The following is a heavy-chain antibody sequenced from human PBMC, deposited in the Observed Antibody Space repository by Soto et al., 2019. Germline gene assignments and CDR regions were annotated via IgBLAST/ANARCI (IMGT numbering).Heavy chain of an antibody. CDR3: ARGIAAAGTATYHYYYGMDV. CDR1: RYTFTTYA. CDR2: INAGNGNT. D-gene: IGHD6-13*01. Sequence: APFTCCGRSYRYTFTTYAVHWERSAAGERLERMGWINAGNGNTKYSQKFQGRVTITRDTSASTAYMELSSLRSEDTAVYYCARGIAAAGTATYHYYYGMDVWGQGTTVTVS. V-gene: IGHV1-3*01. J-gene: IGHJ6*02.